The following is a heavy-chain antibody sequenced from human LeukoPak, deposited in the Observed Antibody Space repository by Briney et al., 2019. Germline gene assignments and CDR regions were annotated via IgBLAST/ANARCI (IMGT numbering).Heavy chain of an antibody. CDR2: INPSGGST. V-gene: IGHV1-46*01. CDR3: ARGGVGATTYVWFDP. J-gene: IGHJ5*02. D-gene: IGHD1-26*01. Sequence: WASVKVSCKASGYTFTNYYIHWVRQAPGQGLECMGIINPSGGSTSYAQKFQGRVTMTRDMSTSTVYMELSSLRSEDTAVCYCARGGVGATTYVWFDPWGQGTLVTVSS. CDR1: GYTFTNYY.